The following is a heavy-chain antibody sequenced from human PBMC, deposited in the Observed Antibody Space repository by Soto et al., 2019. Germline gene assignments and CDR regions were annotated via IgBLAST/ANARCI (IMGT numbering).Heavy chain of an antibody. CDR2: INHSGST. J-gene: IGHJ4*02. CDR3: ARGRITMVRGYPPFFDY. V-gene: IGHV4-34*01. D-gene: IGHD3-10*01. Sequence: QVQLQQWGAGLLKPSETLSLTCAVYGGSFSGYYWSWIRQPPGKGLEWIGEINHSGSTNYNPSLKSRVTISVDTSKNQFSLKLSSVTAADTAVYYCARGRITMVRGYPPFFDYWGQGTLVTVSS. CDR1: GGSFSGYY.